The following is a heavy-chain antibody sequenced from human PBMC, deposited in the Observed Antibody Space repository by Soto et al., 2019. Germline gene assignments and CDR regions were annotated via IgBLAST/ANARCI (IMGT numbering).Heavy chain of an antibody. J-gene: IGHJ3*02. D-gene: IGHD4-17*01. CDR2: IYYSGST. V-gene: IGHV4-61*01. Sequence: SETLSLTCTVSGGSVSSGSYYWSWIRQPPGKGLEWIGYIYYSGSTNYNPSLKSRVTISVDTSKNQFSLKLSSVTAADTAVYYCAREGVGTTVVTLIDAFDIWGQGTMVTVSS. CDR3: AREGVGTTVVTLIDAFDI. CDR1: GGSVSSGSYY.